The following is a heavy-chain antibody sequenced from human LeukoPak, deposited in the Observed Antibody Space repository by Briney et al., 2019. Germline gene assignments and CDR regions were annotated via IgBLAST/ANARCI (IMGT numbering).Heavy chain of an antibody. V-gene: IGHV3-74*01. CDR3: ARGSSVVGLD. Sequence: PGGSLRLSCAASGFTVSSYWMHWVRQAPGKGLVWVSRINGDGSSTSYADSVKGRFTISRDSAKNTLYLQMNSLRAEDTAVYYCARGSSVVGLDWGQGTLVTVSS. CDR1: GFTVSSYW. CDR2: INGDGSST. J-gene: IGHJ4*02. D-gene: IGHD2-15*01.